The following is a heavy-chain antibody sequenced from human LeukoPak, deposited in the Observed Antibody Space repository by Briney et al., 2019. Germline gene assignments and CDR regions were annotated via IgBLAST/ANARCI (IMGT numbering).Heavy chain of an antibody. D-gene: IGHD1-26*01. Sequence: GGSLRLSCAASGFTFSSYSMNWVRQAPGKGLEWVSYISSSSSTIYYADSVKGRFTISRDNAKNSLYLQMNSLRAEDTAVYYCAKDSGSYYSHPSAFDIWGQGTMVTVSS. CDR3: AKDSGSYYSHPSAFDI. J-gene: IGHJ3*02. CDR2: ISSSSSTI. V-gene: IGHV3-48*01. CDR1: GFTFSSYS.